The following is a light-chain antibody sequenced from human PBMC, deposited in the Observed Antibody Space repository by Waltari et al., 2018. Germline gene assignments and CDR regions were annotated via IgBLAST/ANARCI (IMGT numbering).Light chain of an antibody. J-gene: IGLJ1*01. V-gene: IGLV2-23*02. Sequence: SELTQDPAVSVALGQTVRITCQGDSLRTYYATWYQQHPGKAPKLLICEVIKRPSGVSSRFSGSKSGNTASLTISGLQAEDEADYYCCSYAGRGTYVFGSGTKVTVL. CDR1: SLRTYY. CDR3: CSYAGRGTYV. CDR2: EVI.